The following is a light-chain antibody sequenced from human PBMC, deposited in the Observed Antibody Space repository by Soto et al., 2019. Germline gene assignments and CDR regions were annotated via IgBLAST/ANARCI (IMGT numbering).Light chain of an antibody. Sequence: QSVLTQPPSASGTPGQRVTISCSGGTSNIGTNSVNWYQQLPRTAPKLLIFTNNQRPSWVPDRFSGSKSGTSASLAINGLPSEDEADYYCSTWDDSLNGVVFGGGTKLTVL. V-gene: IGLV1-44*01. CDR3: STWDDSLNGVV. J-gene: IGLJ2*01. CDR2: TNN. CDR1: TSNIGTNS.